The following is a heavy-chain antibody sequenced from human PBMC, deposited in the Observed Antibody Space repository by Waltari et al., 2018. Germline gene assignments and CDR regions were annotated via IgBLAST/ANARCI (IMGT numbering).Heavy chain of an antibody. V-gene: IGHV1-18*01. J-gene: IGHJ4*02. CDR3: ARDYGSGYGLFDY. CDR1: GSTFNSCG. D-gene: IGHD3-10*01. Sequence: QVQLVQSGAEVKKPGASVKVSCTASGSTFNSCGISRVRQAPGQGLEWMGWISAYNANTNYAQKFQGRVTMTTDTSTRTAYMELRSLRSADTTVYYCARDYGSGYGLFDYWGQGTLVTVSS. CDR2: ISAYNANT.